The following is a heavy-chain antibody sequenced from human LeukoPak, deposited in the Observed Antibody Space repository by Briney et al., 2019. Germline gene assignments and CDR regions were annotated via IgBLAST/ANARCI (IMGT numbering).Heavy chain of an antibody. V-gene: IGHV4-34*01. CDR1: GVSFNDYY. CDR2: INHSGYT. D-gene: IGHD4-17*01. J-gene: IGHJ4*02. CDR3: TRMTTGHDY. Sequence: SETLSLTCAVSGVSFNDYYWSWVRQTPGKGLEWIGEINHSGYTNDSPSLKSRVTLSIDTSRKQFSLNVRTVTVADTGIYYCTRMTTGHDYWGQGTLVTVSS.